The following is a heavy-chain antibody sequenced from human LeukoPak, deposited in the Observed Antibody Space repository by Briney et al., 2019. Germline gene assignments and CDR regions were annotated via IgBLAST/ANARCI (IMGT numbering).Heavy chain of an antibody. D-gene: IGHD3-22*01. CDR1: GGTFSSYA. Sequence: ASVKLSCKASGGTFSSYAISWVRQAPGQGLEWMGGIIPIFGTANYAQKFQGRVTITTDESTSTAYMELSSLRSEDTAVYYCARDPGPNYYDSSGPRPGFDPWGQGTLVTVSS. CDR3: ARDPGPNYYDSSGPRPGFDP. J-gene: IGHJ5*02. CDR2: IIPIFGTA. V-gene: IGHV1-69*05.